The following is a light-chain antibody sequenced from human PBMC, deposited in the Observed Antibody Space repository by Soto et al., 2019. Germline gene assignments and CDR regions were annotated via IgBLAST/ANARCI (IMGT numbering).Light chain of an antibody. V-gene: IGLV1-40*01. CDR2: GNS. CDR1: SSNIGAGYD. Sequence: QSVLTQPPSVSGAPGQRVTISCTGSSSNIGAGYDVHWYQQLPGTAPKLLIYGNSNRPSGVPDRFSGSKSGTSASLAITGLRAEDEADYYCQAYDSSLSGWVFGGGTKHTVL. J-gene: IGLJ3*02. CDR3: QAYDSSLSGWV.